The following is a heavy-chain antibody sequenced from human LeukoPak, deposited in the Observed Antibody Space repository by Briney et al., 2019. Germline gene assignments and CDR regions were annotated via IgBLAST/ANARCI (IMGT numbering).Heavy chain of an antibody. CDR2: ISYDGSNK. CDR3: ARQHPSWGAFDI. Sequence: GGSLRLSCAASGFTFSSYAMSWVRQAPGKGLEWVAVISYDGSNKYYADSVKGRFTISRDNSKNTLYLQMNSLRAEDTAVYYCARQHPSWGAFDIWGQGTMVTVSS. J-gene: IGHJ3*02. CDR1: GFTFSSYA. V-gene: IGHV3-30*03. D-gene: IGHD3-16*01.